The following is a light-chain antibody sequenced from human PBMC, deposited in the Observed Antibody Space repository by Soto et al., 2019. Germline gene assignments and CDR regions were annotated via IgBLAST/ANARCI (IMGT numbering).Light chain of an antibody. J-gene: IGKJ4*01. CDR2: AAS. V-gene: IGKV1-39*01. CDR3: QQSYSSPQET. Sequence: DIQMTQSPSSQSASVGDRITITCRASQSIRTYLNWYQQRPGKAPNLLIYAASSLHTDVPSRFSGSGSGTDFTLTISSLQPEDFATYYCQQSYSSPQETFGGGTKVEMK. CDR1: QSIRTY.